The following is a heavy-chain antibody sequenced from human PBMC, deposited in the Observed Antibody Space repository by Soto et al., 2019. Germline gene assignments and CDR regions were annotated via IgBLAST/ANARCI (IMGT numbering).Heavy chain of an antibody. Sequence: EVQLVESGGGLVQPGGSLRLSCVASGIPVSSNYMTWVRQAPGKGQEWVSVLHSGGDTYYANSVKGRFTISRHDSTNTLFLRMTSLTAEDTAVYYCARDGHYYYASRMDVWGQGTTVTVSS. J-gene: IGHJ6*02. CDR3: ARDGHYYYASRMDV. CDR2: LHSGGDT. CDR1: GIPVSSNY. V-gene: IGHV3-53*04. D-gene: IGHD3-10*01.